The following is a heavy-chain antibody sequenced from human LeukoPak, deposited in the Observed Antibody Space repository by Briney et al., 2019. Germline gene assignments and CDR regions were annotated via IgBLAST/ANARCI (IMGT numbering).Heavy chain of an antibody. D-gene: IGHD3-9*01. J-gene: IGHJ4*02. Sequence: GGSLRLSCAASGLTFSSYAMIWVRQAPGKGLEWVSSISSSSSYIYYADSVKGRFTISRDNAKNSLYLQMNSLRAEDTAVYYCARGADSGYSSDNWGQGTLVSVSS. CDR1: GLTFSSYA. V-gene: IGHV3-21*01. CDR2: ISSSSSYI. CDR3: ARGADSGYSSDN.